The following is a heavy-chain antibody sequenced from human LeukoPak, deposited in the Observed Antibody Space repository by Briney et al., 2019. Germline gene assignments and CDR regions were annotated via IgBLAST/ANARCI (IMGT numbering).Heavy chain of an antibody. Sequence: ASVKVSCKASGYTFTSYGITWVRQAPGQGLEWMGWISSYHGNTNYAQKLQGRVTMTTDTSTSTAYMELRSLRSDDTAVYYCARDHCSSGGCYEDYYYGVDVWGQGTTVTVSS. CDR3: ARDHCSSGGCYEDYYYGVDV. CDR2: ISSYHGNT. CDR1: GYTFTSYG. D-gene: IGHD2-15*01. V-gene: IGHV1-18*01. J-gene: IGHJ6*02.